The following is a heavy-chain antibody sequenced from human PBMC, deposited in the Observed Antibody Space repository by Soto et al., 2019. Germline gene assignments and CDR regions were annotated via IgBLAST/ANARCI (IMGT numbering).Heavy chain of an antibody. J-gene: IGHJ4*02. V-gene: IGHV1-3*01. D-gene: IGHD6-13*01. Sequence: QVQLVQSGAAVKKPGASVKVSCKASGYTFTSYGMHWVRQAPGQRLEWMGWINAGNGNTRYSQKCQGRVTITRDTSASTAYMELSSLRSEDTAVYYCARGVDGRSSWELDYWGQGTLVTVS. CDR3: ARGVDGRSSWELDY. CDR1: GYTFTSYG. CDR2: INAGNGNT.